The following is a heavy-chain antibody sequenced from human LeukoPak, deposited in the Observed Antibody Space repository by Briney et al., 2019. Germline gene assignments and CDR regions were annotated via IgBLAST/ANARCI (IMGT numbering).Heavy chain of an antibody. CDR1: GGSISSGDYY. Sequence: SQTLSLTCTVSGGSISSGDYYWSWIRQPPGKGLEWIGYTYYSGSTYYNPSLKSRVTISVDTSKNQFSLKLSSVTAADTAVYYCARDAGGYSAFDYWGQGTLVTVSS. CDR2: TYYSGST. V-gene: IGHV4-30-4*01. CDR3: ARDAGGYSAFDY. J-gene: IGHJ4*02. D-gene: IGHD5-12*01.